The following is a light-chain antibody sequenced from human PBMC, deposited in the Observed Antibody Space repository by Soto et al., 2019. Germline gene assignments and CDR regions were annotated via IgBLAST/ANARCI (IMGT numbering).Light chain of an antibody. J-gene: IGLJ1*01. CDR1: SSDIGSYDL. Sequence: QSALTQPASVSGSPGQSITISCTGTSSDIGSYDLVSWYQQHPGTAPKLIIYEVTKRPSGVSTRSSGSKSGNTASLTISGLQAVDEADYYCCSFADFTYVFGTGTKVTVL. CDR2: EVT. V-gene: IGLV2-23*02. CDR3: CSFADFTYV.